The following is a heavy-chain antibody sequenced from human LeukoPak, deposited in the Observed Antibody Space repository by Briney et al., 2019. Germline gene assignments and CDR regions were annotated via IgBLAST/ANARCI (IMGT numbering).Heavy chain of an antibody. CDR3: ARDNSVGDYAWWFDP. CDR1: GYTFTGYY. Sequence: ASVKVSCKASGYTFTGYYMHWVRQAPGQGLEWMGWINPNTGGTNYAQKFQGRVAMTRDTSISTPYMELSWLRSDDTAVYYCARDNSVGDYAWWFDPWGQGTLVTVSS. D-gene: IGHD1-26*01. CDR2: INPNTGGT. J-gene: IGHJ5*02. V-gene: IGHV1-2*02.